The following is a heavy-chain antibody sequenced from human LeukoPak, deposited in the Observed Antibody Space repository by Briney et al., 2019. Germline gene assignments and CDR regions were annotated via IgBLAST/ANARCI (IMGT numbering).Heavy chain of an antibody. D-gene: IGHD3-22*01. CDR1: GYTFNTYG. J-gene: IGHJ4*02. CDR3: ARGPHERSGYPDD. V-gene: IGHV1-18*01. Sequence: ASVKVSCKASGYTFNTYGITWVRQAPGQGLEWMGWISPYNGNTNYAQKFQGRVTLTTDTSTNTAYMELRSLRSDDTAVYYCARGPHERSGYPDDWGQGTLVTVSS. CDR2: ISPYNGNT.